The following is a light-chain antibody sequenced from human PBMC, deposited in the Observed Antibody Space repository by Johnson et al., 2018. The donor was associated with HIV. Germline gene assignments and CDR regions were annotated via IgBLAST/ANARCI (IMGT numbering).Light chain of an antibody. CDR3: GAWDSSLGAHYV. V-gene: IGLV1-51*02. Sequence: QSVLTQPPSVSAATGQKVTISCSGSSSNIGNNYVSWYQQVPGTAPKLLIYEKNKRPSGIPDRFSASMSCTSATLDITGLQTGAEGDYYCGAWDSSLGAHYVFGTVTRVTVL. CDR1: SSNIGNNY. CDR2: EKN. J-gene: IGLJ1*01.